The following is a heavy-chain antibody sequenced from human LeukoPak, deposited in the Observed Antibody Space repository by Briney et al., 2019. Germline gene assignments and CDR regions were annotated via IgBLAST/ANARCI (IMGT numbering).Heavy chain of an antibody. J-gene: IGHJ4*02. Sequence: PSETLSLTCTISGASTRHNWSWIRQPPGRGLEWIGDIYYSGYTKYSPTLNSRVTISVDGSKNQFSLKMASVTAAGTAVYYCASLDGGYSEAVGHWGQGTLVTVSS. CDR2: IYYSGYT. CDR1: GASTRHN. V-gene: IGHV4-59*11. CDR3: ASLDGGYSEAVGH. D-gene: IGHD4-23*01.